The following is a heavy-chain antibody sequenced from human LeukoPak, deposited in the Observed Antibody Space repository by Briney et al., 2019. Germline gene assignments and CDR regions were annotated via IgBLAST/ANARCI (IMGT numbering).Heavy chain of an antibody. CDR2: IYYSGST. Sequence: SETLSLTCTVSGGSISSGDYYWSWIRQPPGKGLEWIGYIYYSGSTYYNPSLKRRVTISVDTSKNQFSLKLSSVTAADTAVYYCARDYGDTAGFDYWGQGTLVTVSS. CDR1: GGSISSGDYY. J-gene: IGHJ4*02. CDR3: ARDYGDTAGFDY. V-gene: IGHV4-30-4*08. D-gene: IGHD4-17*01.